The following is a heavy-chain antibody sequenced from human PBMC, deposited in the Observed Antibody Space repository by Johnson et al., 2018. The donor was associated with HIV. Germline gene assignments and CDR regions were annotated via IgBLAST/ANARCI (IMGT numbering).Heavy chain of an antibody. CDR3: ARGGLRLGGVSAFDI. Sequence: RFPISRDNSKNTLYLQMNSLRAEDTAVYYCARGGLRLGGVSAFDIWGQGTMVTVSS. J-gene: IGHJ3*02. D-gene: IGHD3-3*01. V-gene: IGHV3-30*01.